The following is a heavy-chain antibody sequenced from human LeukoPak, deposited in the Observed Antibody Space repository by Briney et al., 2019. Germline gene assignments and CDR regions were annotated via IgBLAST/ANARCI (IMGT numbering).Heavy chain of an antibody. J-gene: IGHJ4*02. CDR3: ARVLGNSEDY. Sequence: KVGESLKISCKCSGYSFTSYWISWVRQMPGKGLEWMGKIDPSDSYTNYSPSFQGHVTISADKSISTAYLQWSSLKASDTAMYYCARVLGNSEDYWGQGTLVTVSS. D-gene: IGHD4-23*01. V-gene: IGHV5-10-1*01. CDR1: GYSFTSYW. CDR2: IDPSDSYT.